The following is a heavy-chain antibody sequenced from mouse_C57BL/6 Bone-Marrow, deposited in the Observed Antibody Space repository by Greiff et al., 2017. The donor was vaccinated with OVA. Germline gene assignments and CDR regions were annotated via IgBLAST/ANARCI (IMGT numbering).Heavy chain of an antibody. Sequence: DVKLVESGGDLVKPGGSLKLSCAASGFTFSSYGMSWVRQTPDKRLEWVATISSGGSYTYYPDRVKGRFTISTDNAKNTLYLQMSSLMSEDTAMDYCASLYDYDPWFAYWGQGTLVTVSA. J-gene: IGHJ3*01. V-gene: IGHV5-6*02. CDR1: GFTFSSYG. D-gene: IGHD2-4*01. CDR2: ISSGGSYT. CDR3: ASLYDYDPWFAY.